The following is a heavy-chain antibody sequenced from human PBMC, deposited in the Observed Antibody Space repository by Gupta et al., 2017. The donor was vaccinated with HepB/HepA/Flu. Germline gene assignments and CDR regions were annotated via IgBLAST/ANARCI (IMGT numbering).Heavy chain of an antibody. J-gene: IGHJ6*03. D-gene: IGHD2-2*01. V-gene: IGHV1-18*01. CDR1: GYTFTNYG. Sequence: QVQLVQSGAEVKNPGASVKVSCKASGYTFTNYGFTWVRQAPGQGLEWMGWISAYNGRTDYPQKLQGRVTMTTDTSTRTAYMELRSLRYDDTAVYYCGRWGPMYYYMDVWGKGTTVTVS. CDR2: ISAYNGRT. CDR3: GRWGPMYYYMDV.